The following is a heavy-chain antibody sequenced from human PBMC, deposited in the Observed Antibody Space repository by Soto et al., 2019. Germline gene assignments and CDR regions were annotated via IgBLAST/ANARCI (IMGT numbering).Heavy chain of an antibody. Sequence: GASVKVSCKASGYTFTGYYMHWVRQAPGQGLEWMGWINPSSGGTNYAQKFQGWVTMTRDTSISIAYMELSRLRSDDTAVYYCARAYSYYYYGMDVWGQGTTVTVSS. V-gene: IGHV1-2*04. D-gene: IGHD1-1*01. J-gene: IGHJ6*02. CDR3: ARAYSYYYYGMDV. CDR2: INPSSGGT. CDR1: GYTFTGYY.